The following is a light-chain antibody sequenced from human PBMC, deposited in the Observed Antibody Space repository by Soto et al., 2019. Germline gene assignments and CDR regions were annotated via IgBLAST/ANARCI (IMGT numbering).Light chain of an antibody. CDR1: QGISSY. J-gene: IGKJ1*01. CDR2: AAS. CDR3: LQDYNYPWT. Sequence: RLTVSRSPLTTTTEQTVTSTSRASQGISSYLAWYQQKPGKAPKLLIYAASTLQSGVPSRFSGSGSGTDFTLTISCLQSEDFATYYCLQDYNYPWTFGQGSKVDI. V-gene: IGKV1-8*01.